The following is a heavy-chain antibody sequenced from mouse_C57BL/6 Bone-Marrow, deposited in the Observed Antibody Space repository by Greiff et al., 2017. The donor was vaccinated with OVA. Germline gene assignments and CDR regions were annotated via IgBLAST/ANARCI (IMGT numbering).Heavy chain of an antibody. J-gene: IGHJ2*01. CDR3: ARGDGNCVDY. CDR2: IYPGSGNT. V-gene: IGHV1-76*01. Sequence: QVQLQQSGAELVRPGASVKLSCKASGYTFTDYYINWVKQRPGQGLEWIARIYPGSGNTYYNEKFKGKATLTAEKSSSTAYMQLSSLTSEDSAVYFCARGDGNCVDYWGQGTTLTVSS. CDR1: GYTFTDYY. D-gene: IGHD2-1*01.